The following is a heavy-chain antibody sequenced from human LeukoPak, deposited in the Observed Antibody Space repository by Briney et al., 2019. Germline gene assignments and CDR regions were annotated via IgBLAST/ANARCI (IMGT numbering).Heavy chain of an antibody. CDR2: ISGSGGST. D-gene: IGHD3-22*01. Sequence: GGSLRLSCAASGFTFSSYAMSWVRQAPGKGLEWVSAISGSGGSTYYADSVKGRFTISRDNSKNTLYLQMNSLRAEDTAVYYCAKGPTMIVVVIPDYWGQGTLVTVSS. CDR3: AKGPTMIVVVIPDY. J-gene: IGHJ4*02. CDR1: GFTFSSYA. V-gene: IGHV3-23*01.